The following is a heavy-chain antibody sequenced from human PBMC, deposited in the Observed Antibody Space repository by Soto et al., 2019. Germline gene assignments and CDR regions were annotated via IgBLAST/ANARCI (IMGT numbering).Heavy chain of an antibody. CDR3: AREDSGGLDY. CDR1: GYTFSNYG. J-gene: IGHJ4*02. D-gene: IGHD1-26*01. V-gene: IGHV1-18*01. Sequence: SGKFSCKASGYTFSNYGISWVRQAPGQGLEWMGWFSSYNGDARYAQNPQGRVTMTTDTSTSTAYMELWSLRSDDTAVYYCAREDSGGLDYWGQGTLVTVSS. CDR2: FSSYNGDA.